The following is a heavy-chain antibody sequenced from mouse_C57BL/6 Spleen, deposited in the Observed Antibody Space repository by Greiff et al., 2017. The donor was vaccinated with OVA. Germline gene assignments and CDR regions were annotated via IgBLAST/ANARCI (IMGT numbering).Heavy chain of an antibody. CDR3: ARDGDSSGYGFDY. D-gene: IGHD3-2*01. CDR1: GFTFSDYY. CDR2: INYDGSST. Sequence: EVMLVESEGGLVQPGSSMKLSCTASGFTFSDYYMAWVRQVPEKGLEWVTNINYDGSSTYYLDSLKSRFIISRDNAKNILYLQMSSLKSEDTATYYCARDGDSSGYGFDYWGQGTTLTVSS. V-gene: IGHV5-16*01. J-gene: IGHJ2*01.